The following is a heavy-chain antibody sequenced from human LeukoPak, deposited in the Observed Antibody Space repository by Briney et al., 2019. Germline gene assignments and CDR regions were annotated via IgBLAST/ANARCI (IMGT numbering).Heavy chain of an antibody. J-gene: IGHJ6*03. CDR1: GGSIGTYY. CDR3: ARHIGGGIEDMDV. D-gene: IGHD3-16*02. V-gene: IGHV4-59*08. Sequence: SETQSLTCTVSGGSIGTYYWSWIRQSPGKGLEWIGYIYVTGTRYNPYLQSRVTISVDRSRNQFFLKMSSVTAADTAVYYCARHIGGGIEDMDVWGKGTKVIVS. CDR2: IYVTGT.